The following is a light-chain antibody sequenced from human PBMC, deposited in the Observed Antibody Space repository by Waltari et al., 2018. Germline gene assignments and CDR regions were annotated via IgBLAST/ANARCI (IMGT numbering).Light chain of an antibody. Sequence: DIQMTQSPSTLSASVGDRVTITCRASQSITNWLAWYQQKPGKAPKLLIQKASSLQSGVPSRFSGSGSGTEFTLTISSLQPDDFATYYCQQYNNYWTFGQGTIVEI. CDR2: KAS. CDR1: QSITNW. CDR3: QQYNNYWT. J-gene: IGKJ1*01. V-gene: IGKV1-5*03.